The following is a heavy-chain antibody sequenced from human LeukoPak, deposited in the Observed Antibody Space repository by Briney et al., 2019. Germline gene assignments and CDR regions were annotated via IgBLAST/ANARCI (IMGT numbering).Heavy chain of an antibody. Sequence: GGSLRLSCAAPGFTFSSYAVTWVRQAPGKGLEWVSGISGSGGSTYYADSVKGRFTISRDNSKNTLYLQMNSLRAEDTAVYYCAKGYYGSGSYYFDYWGQGTLVTVSS. CDR2: ISGSGGST. D-gene: IGHD3-10*01. CDR3: AKGYYGSGSYYFDY. CDR1: GFTFSSYA. J-gene: IGHJ4*02. V-gene: IGHV3-23*01.